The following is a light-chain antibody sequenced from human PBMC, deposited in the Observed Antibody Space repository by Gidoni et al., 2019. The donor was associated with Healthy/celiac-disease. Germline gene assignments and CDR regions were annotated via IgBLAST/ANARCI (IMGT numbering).Light chain of an antibody. J-gene: IGKJ1*01. Sequence: DIQMTQSPSSLSASVGDRVTITCRASQSISSYLNWYQQKPGKAPKLLIYAASSLQSGGPSRFSGRGSGTDFTLTISSMQPEDFATYYCQQSYSTPRTFGQXTKVEIK. CDR2: AAS. V-gene: IGKV1-39*01. CDR3: QQSYSTPRT. CDR1: QSISSY.